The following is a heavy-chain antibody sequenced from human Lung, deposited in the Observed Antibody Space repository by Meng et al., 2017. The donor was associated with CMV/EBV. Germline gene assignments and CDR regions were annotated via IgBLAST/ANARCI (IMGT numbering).Heavy chain of an antibody. J-gene: IGHJ4*02. CDR1: GFSFSNHD. Sequence: GGSXRLXXAASGFSFSNHDMHWVRQAPGRGLEWAAFIQSDGNNKYYADFVKGRFTISRDNSKNTVYLQMNSLRDEDTAVYYCASQADSRWNYYFDYWGRGXLVTVSS. CDR3: ASQADSRWNYYFDY. V-gene: IGHV3-30*02. CDR2: IQSDGNNK. D-gene: IGHD3-22*01.